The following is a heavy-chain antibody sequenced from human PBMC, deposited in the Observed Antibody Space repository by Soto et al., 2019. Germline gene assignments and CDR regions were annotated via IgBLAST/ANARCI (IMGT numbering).Heavy chain of an antibody. CDR3: ARGAWNYYDSSGYYPTLGGAFDI. Sequence: SVKVSCKASGGTFSSYAISWVRQAPGQGLEWMGGIIPIFGTANYAQKSQGRVTITADKSTSTAYMELSSLRSEDTAVYYCARGAWNYYDSSGYYPTLGGAFDIWGQGTMVTVSS. J-gene: IGHJ3*02. D-gene: IGHD3-22*01. CDR2: IIPIFGTA. CDR1: GGTFSSYA. V-gene: IGHV1-69*06.